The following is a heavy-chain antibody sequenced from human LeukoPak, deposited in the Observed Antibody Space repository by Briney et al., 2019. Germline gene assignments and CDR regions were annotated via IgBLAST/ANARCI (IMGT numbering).Heavy chain of an antibody. CDR2: FSSSGST. CDR3: ARDSVGATLY. CDR1: GDSITYFY. V-gene: IGHV4-4*07. D-gene: IGHD1-26*01. Sequence: PSETLSLTCSVSGDSITYFYWSWIRQAAGKGLEWIGRFSSSGSTDYNASLKSRVTISVDTSKNQFSLKLSSVTAADTAVYCCARDSVGATLYWGQGTLVTVSS. J-gene: IGHJ4*02.